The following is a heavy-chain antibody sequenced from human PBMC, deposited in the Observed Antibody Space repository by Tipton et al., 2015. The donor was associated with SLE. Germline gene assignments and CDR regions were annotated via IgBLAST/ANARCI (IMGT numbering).Heavy chain of an antibody. D-gene: IGHD3-22*01. CDR2: IYYTGNT. V-gene: IGHV4-39*07. J-gene: IGHJ4*02. CDR3: AREISSAEGFDY. Sequence: LRLSCAASGFTFSSYAMHWVRQAPGKGLGCVGTIYYTGNTFYNPSLKSRVTISIDTSKNQSSLRLSSVTAADTAVYYCAREISSAEGFDYWGQGTLVTVSS. CDR1: GFTFSSYA.